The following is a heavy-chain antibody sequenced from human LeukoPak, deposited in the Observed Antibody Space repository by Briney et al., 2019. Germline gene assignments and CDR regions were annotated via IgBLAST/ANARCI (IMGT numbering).Heavy chain of an antibody. D-gene: IGHD5-18*01. J-gene: IGHJ4*02. V-gene: IGHV3-7*01. CDR3: ARHLSGVTGYTYGRGIDY. Sequence: GGSLRLSCAASGFTFSNAWMSWVRQAPGKGLEWVANIKKDGSEKYYVDSVNGRFTISRDNAKTSLYLQMNSLRAEDTAIYYCARHLSGVTGYTYGRGIDYWGQGTLVTVSS. CDR1: GFTFSNAW. CDR2: IKKDGSEK.